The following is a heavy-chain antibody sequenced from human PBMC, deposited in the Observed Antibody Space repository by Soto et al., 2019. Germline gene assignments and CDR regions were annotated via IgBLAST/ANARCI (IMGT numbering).Heavy chain of an antibody. CDR2: INTGNGHT. CDR1: GYTFTSYG. D-gene: IGHD3-3*01. V-gene: IGHV1-3*04. J-gene: IGHJ5*02. Sequence: SVKGSCKSSGYTFTSYGIHLVRQAPGQRLEWMGWINTGNGHTKYSQKFQGRVTITRDTSARTAYMEMNSLRSEDTAVYYCASRGYDFWSGLDPWGQGTLVTVSS. CDR3: ASRGYDFWSGLDP.